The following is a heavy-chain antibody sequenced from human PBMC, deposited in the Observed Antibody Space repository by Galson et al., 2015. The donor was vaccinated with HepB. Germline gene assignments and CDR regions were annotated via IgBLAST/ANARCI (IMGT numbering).Heavy chain of an antibody. J-gene: IGHJ3*02. V-gene: IGHV3-23*01. CDR3: AKGETYYYDSSGYNDAFDI. D-gene: IGHD3-22*01. Sequence: SLRLSCAASGFTFSSYAMSWVRQAPGKGLEWVSAISGSGGSTYYADSVKGRFTISRDNSKNTLYLQMNSLRAEDTAVYYCAKGETYYYDSSGYNDAFDIWGQGTMVTVSS. CDR2: ISGSGGST. CDR1: GFTFSSYA.